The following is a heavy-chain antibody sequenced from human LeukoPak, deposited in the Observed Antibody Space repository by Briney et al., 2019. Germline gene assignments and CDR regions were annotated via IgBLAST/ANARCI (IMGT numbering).Heavy chain of an antibody. J-gene: IGHJ6*03. CDR1: GGSFSGDY. D-gene: IGHD6-13*01. Sequence: PSETLSLTCAVYGGSFSGDYWSWIRQPPGKGLEWIGEINHSGSTNYNPSLKSRVTISVDTSKNQFSLKLSSVTAADTAVYYCARGAAAAGPDYYYYHMDVWGKGTTVTVSS. CDR3: ARGAAAAGPDYYYYHMDV. CDR2: INHSGST. V-gene: IGHV4-34*01.